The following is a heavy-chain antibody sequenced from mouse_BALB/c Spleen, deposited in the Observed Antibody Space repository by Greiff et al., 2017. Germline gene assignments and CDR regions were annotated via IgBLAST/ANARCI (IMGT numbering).Heavy chain of an antibody. V-gene: IGHV14-1*02. CDR3: ALYLMDY. D-gene: IGHD5-5*01. J-gene: IGHJ4*01. Sequence: VQLQQSGAELVRPGALVKLSCKASGFNIKDYYMHWVKQRPEQGLEWIGWIDPENGNTIYDPKFQGKASITADTSSNTAYLQLSSLTSEDTAVSYCALYLMDYWGQGTSVTVSS. CDR2: IDPENGNT. CDR1: GFNIKDYY.